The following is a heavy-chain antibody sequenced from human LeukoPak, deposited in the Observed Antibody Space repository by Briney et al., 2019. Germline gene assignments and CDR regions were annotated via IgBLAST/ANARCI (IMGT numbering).Heavy chain of an antibody. V-gene: IGHV3-30-3*01. CDR2: ISYDGSNK. CDR1: GFTFSSYA. D-gene: IGHD2-15*01. CDR3: ARVLCDIVDCLYGMDV. J-gene: IGHJ6*02. Sequence: GRSLRLSCAASGFTFSSYAMHWVRQAPGKGLEWVAVISYDGSNKYYADSVKGRFTISRDNAKNSLYLQMNSLRAEDTAVYYCARVLCDIVDCLYGMDVWGQGTTVTVSS.